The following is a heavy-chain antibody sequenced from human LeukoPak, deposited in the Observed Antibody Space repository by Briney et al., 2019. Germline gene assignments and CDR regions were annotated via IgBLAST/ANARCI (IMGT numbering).Heavy chain of an antibody. D-gene: IGHD2/OR15-2a*01. CDR3: ATKLLEDAFDI. J-gene: IGHJ3*02. Sequence: GGSLRLSRAASGFTFSSYSMNWVRQAPGKGLEWVSSISSSSSYIYYADSVKGRFTISRDNAKNSLYLQMNSLRAEDTAVYYCATKLLEDAFDIWGQGTMVTVSS. CDR1: GFTFSSYS. CDR2: ISSSSSYI. V-gene: IGHV3-21*01.